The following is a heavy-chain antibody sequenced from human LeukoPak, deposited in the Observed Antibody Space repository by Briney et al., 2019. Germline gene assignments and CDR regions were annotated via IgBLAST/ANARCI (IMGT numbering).Heavy chain of an antibody. CDR1: GDSVSSRTYY. V-gene: IGHV4-39*01. CDR3: ARHRFGELLHFDL. D-gene: IGHD3-10*01. CDR2: IYYSGST. J-gene: IGHJ2*01. Sequence: SSETLSLTCTVSGDSVSSRTYYWGWIRQPPGKGLEWIGSIYYSGSTYYNPSLKSRFTISVDTSKNQFSLKLSSVTAADTAVYYCARHRFGELLHFDLWGRGTLVTVSS.